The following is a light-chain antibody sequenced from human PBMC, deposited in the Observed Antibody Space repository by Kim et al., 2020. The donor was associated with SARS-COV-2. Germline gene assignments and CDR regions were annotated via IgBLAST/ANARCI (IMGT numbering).Light chain of an antibody. V-gene: IGLV3-1*01. Sequence: SYELTQPPSVSVSPGQTASITCSGDQLGNKYACWYQQKPGQSPVLVIYQDNKRPSGIPERFSGSNSGNTATLTISGTQAMDEADYYCQAWDSSNWVFGGG. CDR1: QLGNKY. J-gene: IGLJ3*02. CDR2: QDN. CDR3: QAWDSSNWV.